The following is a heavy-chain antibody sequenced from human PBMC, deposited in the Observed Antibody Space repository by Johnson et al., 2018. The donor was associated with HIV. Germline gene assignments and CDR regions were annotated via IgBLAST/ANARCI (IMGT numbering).Heavy chain of an antibody. CDR1: GFTFSSYG. Sequence: QVQLVESGGGVVQPGRSLRLSCAASGFTFSSYGMHWVRQAPGKGLEWVAVIWSDGSNKYYADSVKGRFTISRDNSKNTLYLQMNSLRTEDTAVYYCARVFYYDSNDGCDIWGQGTRVTVSS. V-gene: IGHV3-30*19. CDR2: IWSDGSNK. D-gene: IGHD3-22*01. CDR3: ARVFYYDSNDGCDI. J-gene: IGHJ3*02.